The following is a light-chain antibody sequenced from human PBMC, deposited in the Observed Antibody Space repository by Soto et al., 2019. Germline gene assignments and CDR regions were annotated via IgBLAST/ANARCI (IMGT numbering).Light chain of an antibody. CDR3: QQSYTTPYT. V-gene: IGKV1-39*01. CDR2: AAS. CDR1: QSISSN. J-gene: IGKJ2*01. Sequence: DIQMTQSPSSLSASVGDRVTITCRASQSISSNLNWYQQKPGKAPKLLIYAASSLQSGVPSRFSGSTSGTDFTLTISSLQPEDFATYYCQQSYTTPYTFGQGTELEI.